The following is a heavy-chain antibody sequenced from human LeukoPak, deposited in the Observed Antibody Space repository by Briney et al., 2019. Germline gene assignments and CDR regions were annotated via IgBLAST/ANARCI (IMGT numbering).Heavy chain of an antibody. CDR3: ARGTVTMVDY. CDR1: GFTVSSNY. V-gene: IGHV3-66*01. Sequence: GGSLRLSCAASGFTVSSNYMSWVRQAPGRGLEWVSVIYSGGSTYYADSVKGRFTISRDNSKNTLFPQMNSLRAGDTAVYYCARGTVTMVDYWGQGTLVTVSS. CDR2: IYSGGST. D-gene: IGHD3-10*01. J-gene: IGHJ4*02.